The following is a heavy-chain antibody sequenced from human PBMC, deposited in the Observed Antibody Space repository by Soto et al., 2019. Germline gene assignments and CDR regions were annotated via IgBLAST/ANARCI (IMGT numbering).Heavy chain of an antibody. V-gene: IGHV4-31*03. CDR2: IYYSGST. J-gene: IGHJ5*02. Sequence: QVQLQESGPGLVKPSQTLSLTCTVSGGSISSGGYYWSWIRQHPGKGLEWIGYIYYSGSTYYNPSLKRRVTISVDTSKTQVSLKLSSVTAADTAVYYCARDRGTVTTRDWFDPWGQGTLVTVSS. CDR3: ARDRGTVTTRDWFDP. CDR1: GGSISSGGYY. D-gene: IGHD4-17*01.